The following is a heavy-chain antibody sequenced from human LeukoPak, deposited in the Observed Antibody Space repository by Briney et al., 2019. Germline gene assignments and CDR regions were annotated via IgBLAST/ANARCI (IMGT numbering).Heavy chain of an antibody. V-gene: IGHV4-31*03. CDR1: GGFVSSGGYY. Sequence: PSQTLSLTCTVSGGFVSSGGYYWVWIRQRPGKGLEWIGYIYYTGSTSYNPSLKSRLTIAVDTSKNQFSLQLSSVTAADTAVYYCARPLNTVHDTFDVWGQGTMVTVSS. D-gene: IGHD4-11*01. CDR3: ARPLNTVHDTFDV. J-gene: IGHJ3*01. CDR2: IYYTGST.